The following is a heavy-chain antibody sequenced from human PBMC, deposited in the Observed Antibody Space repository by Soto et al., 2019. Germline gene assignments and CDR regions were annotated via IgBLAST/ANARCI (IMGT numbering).Heavy chain of an antibody. V-gene: IGHV5-10-1*01. CDR1: GYSFTSYW. D-gene: IGHD3-10*01. CDR3: ARRGIRSGSYNYYYYGMDV. CDR2: IDPSDSYT. Sequence: GESLKISCKGSGYSFTSYWISWVRQMPGKGLEWMGRIDPSDSYTNYSPSFQGHVTISADKSISTAYLQWSSLKASDTAMYYCARRGIRSGSYNYYYYGMDVWGQGTTVTVSS. J-gene: IGHJ6*02.